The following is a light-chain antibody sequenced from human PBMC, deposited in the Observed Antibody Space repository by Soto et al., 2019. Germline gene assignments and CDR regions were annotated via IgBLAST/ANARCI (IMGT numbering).Light chain of an antibody. J-gene: IGKJ1*01. CDR2: KAS. CDR3: QHYNSYSEA. V-gene: IGKV1-5*03. Sequence: DIQMTQSPSTLSGSVGDRVTITCQASQDISNYLNWYQQKPGKAPKLLIYKASTLKSGVPSRFSGSGSGTEFTLTISSLQPDDFATYYCQHYNSYSEAFGQGTKVDIK. CDR1: QDISNY.